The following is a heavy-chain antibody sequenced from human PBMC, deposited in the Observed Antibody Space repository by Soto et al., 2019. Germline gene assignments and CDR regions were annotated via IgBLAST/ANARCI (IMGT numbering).Heavy chain of an antibody. V-gene: IGHV1-69*01. Sequence: QVQLVQSGAEVKKPGSSVSVSCKSSRGTFTTDAISWVRQAPGQGLEWMGVIIPVFGPSIYAQKFQGRVSITADESTSTANLELSNLRSEDTAVYYCARGGHNSGWYRTFDSWGQGTLVTVSS. J-gene: IGHJ4*02. CDR2: IIPVFGPS. CDR3: ARGGHNSGWYRTFDS. CDR1: RGTFTTDA. D-gene: IGHD6-13*01.